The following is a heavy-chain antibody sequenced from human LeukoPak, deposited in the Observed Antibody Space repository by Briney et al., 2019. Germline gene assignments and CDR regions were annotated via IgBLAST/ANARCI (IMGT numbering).Heavy chain of an antibody. J-gene: IGHJ4*02. V-gene: IGHV3-74*01. D-gene: IGHD4-17*01. CDR3: ARTTRYYFDY. Sequence: PGGSLRLSCAASGFTFSSCWMHWVRQAPGKGLVWVARINSDGSSTSYADSVKGRFTISRDNAKNSLYLQMNSLRAEDTAVYYCARTTRYYFDYWGQGTLVTVSS. CDR1: GFTFSSCW. CDR2: INSDGSST.